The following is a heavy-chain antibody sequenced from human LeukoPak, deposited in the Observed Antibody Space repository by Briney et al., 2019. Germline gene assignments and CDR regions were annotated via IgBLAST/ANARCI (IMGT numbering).Heavy chain of an antibody. CDR2: INPNSGGT. CDR1: GYTFTGYY. J-gene: IGHJ3*02. Sequence: ASVKVSCKASGYTFTGYYMHWVRQAPGQGLEWMGWINPNSGGTNYAQKFQGRVTMTRDTSKNQFSLKLSSVTAADTAVYYCARDHMGSSSRAFDIWGQGTMVTVSS. CDR3: ARDHMGSSSRAFDI. V-gene: IGHV1-2*02. D-gene: IGHD6-6*01.